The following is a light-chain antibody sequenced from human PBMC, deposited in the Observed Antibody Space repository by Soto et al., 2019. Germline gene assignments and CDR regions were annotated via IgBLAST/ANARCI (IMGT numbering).Light chain of an antibody. V-gene: IGKV3-11*01. CDR2: DAS. CDR1: QSVSSY. Sequence: EIGLTQSPATLSLTPGERATLSCRASQSVSSYLAWYQHKPGQAPRLLIYDASNRATGIPARFSGSGSGTDFTLTISSLEPEDCAVYYCQQRSNWPPLTFGGGTKVEIK. J-gene: IGKJ4*01. CDR3: QQRSNWPPLT.